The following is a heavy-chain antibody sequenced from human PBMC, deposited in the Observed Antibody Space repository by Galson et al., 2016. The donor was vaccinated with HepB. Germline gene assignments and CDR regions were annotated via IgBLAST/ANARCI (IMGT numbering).Heavy chain of an antibody. V-gene: IGHV2-5*02. D-gene: IGHD2-21*01. CDR3: ARTTEKGLPGTLRWGPKPTNYFAMDV. J-gene: IGHJ6*02. Sequence: PALVKPTQTLTLTCTFSGFSLTTRGVGVGWVRQPPGTALRWLGIIYGDDDKRYCPSLESRLTITKDTSKKQVVLTMTNMDPTDTATYYCARTTEKGLPGTLRWGPKPTNYFAMDVWGQGTTVTVSS. CDR2: IYGDDDK. CDR1: GFSLTTRGVG.